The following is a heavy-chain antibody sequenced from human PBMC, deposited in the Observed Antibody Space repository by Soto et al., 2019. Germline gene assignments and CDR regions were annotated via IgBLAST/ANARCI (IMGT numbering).Heavy chain of an antibody. J-gene: IGHJ5*02. CDR1: GFTFSSYA. V-gene: IGHV3-23*01. Sequence: GGSLRLSCAASGFTFSSYAMSWVRQAPGKGLEWVSAISGSGGSTYYADSVKGRFTISRDNSKNTLYLQMNSLRAEDTAVYYCAKDREGTYYYDSSGPNWFDPWGQGTLVTVSS. CDR3: AKDREGTYYYDSSGPNWFDP. D-gene: IGHD3-22*01. CDR2: ISGSGGST.